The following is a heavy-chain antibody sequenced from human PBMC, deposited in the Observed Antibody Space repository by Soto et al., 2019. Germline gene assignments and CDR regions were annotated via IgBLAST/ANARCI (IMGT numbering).Heavy chain of an antibody. J-gene: IGHJ4*02. CDR2: IYYSGST. Sequence: SETLSLTCTVSGGSISSYYWSWIRQPPGKGLEWIGYIYYSGSTNYNPSLKSRVTISVDTSKNQSSLKLSSVTAADTAVYYCARMRGDYFDYWGQGTLVTVSS. CDR1: GGSISSYY. CDR3: ARMRGDYFDY. V-gene: IGHV4-59*08. D-gene: IGHD2-15*01.